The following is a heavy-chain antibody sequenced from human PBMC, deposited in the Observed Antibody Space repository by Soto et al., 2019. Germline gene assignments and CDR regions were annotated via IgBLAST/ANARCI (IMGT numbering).Heavy chain of an antibody. CDR1: GGSISTYY. D-gene: IGHD3-22*01. CDR2: IYYSGNT. Sequence: SETLSLTCTLPGGSISTYYWSWIRQPPGKGLEWIGYIYYSGNTNSNPSLTSRITMSVDTSKNQFSLKLSSVTAADTAVYYCARVGSGSFDYWGQGTLVTVSS. J-gene: IGHJ4*02. CDR3: ARVGSGSFDY. V-gene: IGHV4-59*01.